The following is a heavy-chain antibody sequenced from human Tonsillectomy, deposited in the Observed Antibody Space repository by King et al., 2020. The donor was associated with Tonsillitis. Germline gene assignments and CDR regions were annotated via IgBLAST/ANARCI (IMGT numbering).Heavy chain of an antibody. J-gene: IGHJ4*02. CDR1: GGSISSSDHY. CDR3: ARYVSGSFDY. CDR2: MDYSGTI. D-gene: IGHD1-26*01. Sequence: LQLQESGPGVVKPSETLSLTCTVSGGSISSSDHYWAWILQPPGKGLEWIGYMDYSGTIFYNPSLTSRITISGDTSENRFSLNLSSVTAADTAVYFCARYVSGSFDYWGQGALVTVSS. V-gene: IGHV4-39*01.